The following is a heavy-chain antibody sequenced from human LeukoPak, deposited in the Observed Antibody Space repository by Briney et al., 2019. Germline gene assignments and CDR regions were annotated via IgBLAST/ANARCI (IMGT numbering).Heavy chain of an antibody. J-gene: IGHJ4*02. D-gene: IGHD5-18*01. CDR1: GGSMKRTTYY. V-gene: IGHV4-39*01. CDR3: ARQPSGHSYGPDY. Sequence: SETLSLTCTVSGGSMKRTTYYWGWIRQPPGKGLEWIGSIYYSGSTYYNPSLKSRVTISVDTSKNQVSLKVNSVTAADTAVYYCARQPSGHSYGPDYWGQGTLVTVSS. CDR2: IYYSGST.